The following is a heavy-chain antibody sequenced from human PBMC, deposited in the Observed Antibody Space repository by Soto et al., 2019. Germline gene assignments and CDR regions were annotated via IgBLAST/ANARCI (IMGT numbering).Heavy chain of an antibody. CDR1: GFTFSNYA. D-gene: IGHD2-15*01. CDR3: AKLPLGYCNGGTCYRYFEY. CDR2: ITGNGGST. Sequence: EVQLLDSGGGLAQPGGSLRLSCAASGFTFSNYAMTWVRQAPGTGLEWASIITGNGGSTYYADSVKGRFTISRDNSQNTLYLQMSILRVEDTAVYYCAKLPLGYCNGGTCYRYFEYWGQGTLVTVSS. V-gene: IGHV3-23*01. J-gene: IGHJ4*02.